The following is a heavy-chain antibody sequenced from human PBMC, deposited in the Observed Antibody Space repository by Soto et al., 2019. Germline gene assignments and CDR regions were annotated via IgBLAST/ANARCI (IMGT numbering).Heavy chain of an antibody. CDR3: ARDDGSGSYYNLYYYYYGMDV. CDR2: ISAYNGNT. CDR1: GYTFTSYG. J-gene: IGHJ6*02. Sequence: ASVKVSCKASGYTFTSYGISWVRQAPGQGLEWMGWISAYNGNTNYAQKLQGRVTMTTDTSTSTAYMELRSLRSDDTAVYYCARDDGSGSYYNLYYYYYGMDVWGRGTTVSVSS. D-gene: IGHD3-10*01. V-gene: IGHV1-18*01.